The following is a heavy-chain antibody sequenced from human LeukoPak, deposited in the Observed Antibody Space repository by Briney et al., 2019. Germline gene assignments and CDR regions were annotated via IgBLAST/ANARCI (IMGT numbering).Heavy chain of an antibody. CDR3: ARGIYTGSGPYYADY. V-gene: IGHV3-33*01. D-gene: IGHD3-10*01. Sequence: GGSLRLAFSTSGYPFNYYGMHTVRQAPVKGLEMVALIWYDGGNKYYEKQVKGRFTISRDNFKNTLYLQMNSLRADDTAVYYCARGIYTGSGPYYADYWGQGTLVTVSS. CDR1: GYPFNYYG. CDR2: IWYDGGNK. J-gene: IGHJ4*02.